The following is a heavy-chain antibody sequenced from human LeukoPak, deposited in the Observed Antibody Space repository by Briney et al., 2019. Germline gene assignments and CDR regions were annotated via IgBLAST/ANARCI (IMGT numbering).Heavy chain of an antibody. V-gene: IGHV1-69*04. J-gene: IGHJ4*02. D-gene: IGHD4-11*01. Sequence: GSSVKVSCKSSGGTFSSYAISWVRQAPGQGLEWMGRIITILGIANYEQKFQGRVTITADKYTSTAYMELSSLRSENTAVYYCARDRSVDSKDLDYWGKGTLVTVSS. CDR3: ARDRSVDSKDLDY. CDR1: GGTFSSYA. CDR2: IITILGIA.